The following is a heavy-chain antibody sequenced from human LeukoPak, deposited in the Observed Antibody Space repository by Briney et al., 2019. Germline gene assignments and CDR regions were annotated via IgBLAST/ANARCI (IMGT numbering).Heavy chain of an antibody. D-gene: IGHD4-17*01. V-gene: IGHV1-8*03. CDR3: ARTTSLTASGYDY. J-gene: IGHJ4*02. CDR2: MNPYSGDR. Sequence: ASVKVSCKTSGYTFTTYHINWVRPATGQGLEWLRWMNPYSGDRGYAQKFQGRLSITSDTSISTAYMELSSLRSDDTAVYFCARTTSLTASGYDYWGQGTLVTVSS. CDR1: GYTFTTYH.